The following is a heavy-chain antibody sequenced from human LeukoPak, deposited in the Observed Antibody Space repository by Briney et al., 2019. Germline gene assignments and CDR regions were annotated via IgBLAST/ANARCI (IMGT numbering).Heavy chain of an antibody. V-gene: IGHV6-1*01. J-gene: IGHJ4*02. CDR1: GDSVSSNSAA. CDR2: TYYRSKWYY. CDR3: ARGSYNSKWN. Sequence: SQTLSLTCAISGDSVSSNSAAWSWIRQSPSRGLEWLGRTYYRSKWYYDSAVSVQSRITINPDTSKNQFSLHLTSVTPEDTAVYYCARGSYNSKWNWGQGTLVTVSS. D-gene: IGHD6-13*01.